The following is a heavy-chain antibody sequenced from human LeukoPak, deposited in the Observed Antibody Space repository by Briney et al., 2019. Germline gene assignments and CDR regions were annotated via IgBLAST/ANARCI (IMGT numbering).Heavy chain of an antibody. CDR3: AQLGAFDI. V-gene: IGHV4-59*01. J-gene: IGHJ3*02. CDR1: GGSISSYY. D-gene: IGHD6-6*01. Sequence: PSEPLSLTCTVSGGSISSYYWSWLPQPPGKGLVWRGYIYYSESTNYTPSLKSRVTISVDTSKNQFSLKLSSVTAADTAVYYCAQLGAFDIWGQGTMVTVSS. CDR2: IYYSEST.